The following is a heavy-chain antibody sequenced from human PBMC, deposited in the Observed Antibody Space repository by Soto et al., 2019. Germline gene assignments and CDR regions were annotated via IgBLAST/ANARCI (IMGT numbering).Heavy chain of an antibody. Sequence: ASVKVSCKVSRYTLTELSMHWVRQAPGKGLEWMGGFDPEDGETIYAQKFQGRVTMTEDTSTDTAYMELSSLRSEDTAVYYCATSILGVDENYYYYYGMDVWGQGTTVTAP. D-gene: IGHD1-26*01. CDR1: RYTLTELS. CDR3: ATSILGVDENYYYYYGMDV. V-gene: IGHV1-24*01. CDR2: FDPEDGET. J-gene: IGHJ6*02.